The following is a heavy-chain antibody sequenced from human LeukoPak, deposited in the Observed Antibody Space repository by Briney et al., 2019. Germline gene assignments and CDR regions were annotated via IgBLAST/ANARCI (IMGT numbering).Heavy chain of an antibody. Sequence: GGSLRLPCAASGFTFSSYSMNWVRQAPGKGLEWVSSISSSSSYIYYADSVKGRFTISRDNAKNSLYLQMNSLRAEDTAVYYCARGLYYYDSSGYYLNAFDIWGQGTMVTVSS. CDR1: GFTFSSYS. CDR3: ARGLYYYDSSGYYLNAFDI. D-gene: IGHD3-22*01. V-gene: IGHV3-21*01. CDR2: ISSSSSYI. J-gene: IGHJ3*02.